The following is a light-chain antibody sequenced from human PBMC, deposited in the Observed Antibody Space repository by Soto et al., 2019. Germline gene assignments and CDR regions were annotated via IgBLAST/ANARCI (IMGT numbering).Light chain of an antibody. CDR2: EVN. J-gene: IGLJ7*01. Sequence: QSALTQPASVSGSPGQSITISCTGTSSDVGIYDLVSWYQQLPGNAPKLMIFEVNKRPSGVSNRFSGSKSGNTASLTISGLQAEDEADYYCCSYAGTTTPAVFGGGTQLTVL. V-gene: IGLV2-23*02. CDR3: CSYAGTTTPAV. CDR1: SSDVGIYDL.